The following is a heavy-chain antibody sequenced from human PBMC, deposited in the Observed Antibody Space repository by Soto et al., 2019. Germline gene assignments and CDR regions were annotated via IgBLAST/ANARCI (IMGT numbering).Heavy chain of an antibody. J-gene: IGHJ5*02. CDR1: GYTFTSYG. Sequence: ASVKVSCTASGYTFTSYGISWVRQSPGQGLEWMGWISAYNGNTNYAQKLQGRVTMTRDTSISTAYMELSRLRSDDTAVYYCARARIVGPLIDPWGQGTLVTVSS. D-gene: IGHD1-26*01. CDR3: ARARIVGPLIDP. CDR2: ISAYNGNT. V-gene: IGHV1-18*01.